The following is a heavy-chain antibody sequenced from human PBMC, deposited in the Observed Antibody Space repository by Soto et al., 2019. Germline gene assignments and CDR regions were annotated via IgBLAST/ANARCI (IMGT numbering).Heavy chain of an antibody. Sequence: PGGALRLSYAASGFTFSSYCKNWVRQAPGKGLEWFSFISSSSSYIYYADSVKSRFTISRDNAKNSLYLQMNSQRAEDTAVYYCARDRITGSSKNYYYYYRMDVWGHGTTVTVSS. J-gene: IGHJ6*02. D-gene: IGHD6-13*01. CDR1: GFTFSSYC. V-gene: IGHV3-21*01. CDR2: ISSSSSYI. CDR3: ARDRITGSSKNYYYYYRMDV.